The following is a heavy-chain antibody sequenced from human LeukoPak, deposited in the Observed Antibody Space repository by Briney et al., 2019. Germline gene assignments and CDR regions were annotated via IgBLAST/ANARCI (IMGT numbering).Heavy chain of an antibody. D-gene: IGHD2/OR15-2a*01. J-gene: IGHJ4*02. CDR3: VSFYETY. CDR1: GNYW. V-gene: IGHV3-74*01. CDR2: INSDGSWT. Sequence: GGSLRLSCAASGNYWMHWVRQAPGKGLVWVSHINSDGSWTSYADSVKGRFTISKDNAKKTVYLQMNSLRAEDTAVYYCVSFYETYWGRGTLVTVSS.